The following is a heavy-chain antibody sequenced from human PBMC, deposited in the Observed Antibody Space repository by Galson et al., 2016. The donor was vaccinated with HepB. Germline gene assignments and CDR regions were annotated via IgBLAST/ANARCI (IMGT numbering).Heavy chain of an antibody. CDR1: GFSLSTLGG. CDR3: ARFDFGAGSLDY. Sequence: PSLVKPTQTLTLTCTLSGFSLSTLGGVGWIRQPPGKALEWLALIYWNDGKRYSPSLKSRLTITKDTSKNLVVLTMPDMDPVDTATYYCARFDFGAGSLDYWGQGTLVAVSS. J-gene: IGHJ4*02. V-gene: IGHV2-5*01. D-gene: IGHD3-10*01. CDR2: IYWNDGK.